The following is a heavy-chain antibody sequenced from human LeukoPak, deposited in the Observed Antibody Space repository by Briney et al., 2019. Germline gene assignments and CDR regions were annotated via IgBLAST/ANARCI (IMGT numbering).Heavy chain of an antibody. J-gene: IGHJ4*02. CDR1: GFTFSSYS. CDR3: ARERGPYCGGDCQYDY. V-gene: IGHV3-66*01. D-gene: IGHD2-21*02. Sequence: GGSLRLSCAASGFTFSSYSVNWVRQAPGKGLEWVSVIYSGGSTYYADSVKGRFTISRDNSKNTLYLQMNSLRAEDTAVYYCARERGPYCGGDCQYDYWGQGTLVTVSS. CDR2: IYSGGST.